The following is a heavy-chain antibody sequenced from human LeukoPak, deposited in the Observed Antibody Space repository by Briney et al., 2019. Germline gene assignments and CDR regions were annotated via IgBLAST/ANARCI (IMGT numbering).Heavy chain of an antibody. CDR3: ARGGKYCSGGSCQGFWFDP. D-gene: IGHD2-15*01. J-gene: IGHJ5*02. Sequence: APVKVSCKASGYTFTSYYMHWVRQAPGQGLEWMGIINPSGGSTSYAQKFQGRVTMTRDMSTSTVYMELSSLRSEDTAVYYCARGGKYCSGGSCQGFWFDPWGQGTLVTVSS. V-gene: IGHV1-46*01. CDR2: INPSGGST. CDR1: GYTFTSYY.